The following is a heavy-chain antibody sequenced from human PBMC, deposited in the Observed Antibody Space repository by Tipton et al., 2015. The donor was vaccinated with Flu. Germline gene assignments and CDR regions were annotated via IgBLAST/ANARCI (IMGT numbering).Heavy chain of an antibody. D-gene: IGHD1-1*01. J-gene: IGHJ4*02. CDR1: GGSISTYY. Sequence: TLSLTCTVSGGSISTYYWSWIRQPAGKGLEWIGRIYTSGSTNYNPSLKSRVTMSVDTSKNQFSLRLSSVTAAVTAVYYCARGAGGPATAYDCWGQGTLVTVSS. CDR3: ARGAGGPATAYDC. V-gene: IGHV4-4*07. CDR2: IYTSGST.